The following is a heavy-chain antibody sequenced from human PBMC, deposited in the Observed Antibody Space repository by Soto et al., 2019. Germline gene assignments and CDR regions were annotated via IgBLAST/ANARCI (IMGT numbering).Heavy chain of an antibody. CDR2: INWNGGSK. CDR1: GFTFSSDS. D-gene: IGHD3-9*01. V-gene: IGHV3-20*04. Sequence: GGSLRLSCAASGFTFSSDSMNWVRQAPGKGLEWVAGINWNGGSKGYADSVKGRFTISRDNAKNSLYLQMNSLRAEDTAVYYCARDDDILTGYPFDYWGQGTLVTVSS. CDR3: ARDDDILTGYPFDY. J-gene: IGHJ4*02.